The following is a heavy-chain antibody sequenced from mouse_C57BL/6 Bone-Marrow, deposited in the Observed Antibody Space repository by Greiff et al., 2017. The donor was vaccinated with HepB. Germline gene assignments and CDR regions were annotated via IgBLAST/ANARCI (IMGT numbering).Heavy chain of an antibody. CDR3: ARECSSGYGFAY. CDR1: GYTFTSYW. V-gene: IGHV1-50*01. Sequence: QVQLQQPGAELVKPGASVKLSCKASGYTFTSYWMQWVKQRPGQGLEWIGEIDPSDSYTNYNQKFKGKATLTVDTSSSTAYMQLSSLTSEDSAVYYCARECSSGYGFAYWGQGTLVTVSA. D-gene: IGHD3-2*02. CDR2: IDPSDSYT. J-gene: IGHJ3*01.